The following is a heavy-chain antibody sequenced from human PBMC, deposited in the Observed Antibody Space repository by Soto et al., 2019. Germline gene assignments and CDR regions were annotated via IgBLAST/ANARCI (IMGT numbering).Heavy chain of an antibody. V-gene: IGHV3-49*03. CDR1: GFTFGDYA. CDR3: TRDSIFVVVPYYYYMDV. J-gene: IGHJ6*03. D-gene: IGHD2-2*01. Sequence: GGSLRLSCTASGFTFGDYAMSWFRQAPGKGLEWVGFIRSKAYGGTTEYAASVKGRFTISRDDSKSIAYLQMNSLKTEDTAVYYCTRDSIFVVVPYYYYMDVWGKGTTVTVSS. CDR2: IRSKAYGGTT.